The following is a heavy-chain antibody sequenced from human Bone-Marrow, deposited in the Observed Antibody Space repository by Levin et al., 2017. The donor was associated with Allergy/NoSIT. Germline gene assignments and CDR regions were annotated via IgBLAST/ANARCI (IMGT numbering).Heavy chain of an antibody. J-gene: IGHJ6*03. V-gene: IGHV3-30*18. CDR2: ILYDGTNK. CDR3: AKSWNTYFFFNYMDV. D-gene: IGHD1/OR15-1a*01. CDR1: GFTFSTYG. Sequence: GGSLRLSCAASGFTFSTYGLHWVRQAPGKGLEWVAVILYDGTNKYYADSVKGRFTISRDNSKNTVYLQMNSLRVEDTAVYYCAKSWNTYFFFNYMDVWGKGTTVTVSS.